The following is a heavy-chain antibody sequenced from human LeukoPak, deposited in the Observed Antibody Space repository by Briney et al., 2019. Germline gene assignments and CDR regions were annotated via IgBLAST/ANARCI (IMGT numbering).Heavy chain of an antibody. CDR3: AKDPAGLRLGELSYEDY. CDR2: ISGSGGST. V-gene: IGHV3-23*01. CDR1: GFTFTNYA. Sequence: GGSLRLSCEPSGFTFTNYAMSWVRQAPGKGLEWVSAISGSGGSTYYADSVKGRFTISRDNSKNTLYLQMNSLRAEDTAVYYCAKDPAGLRLGELSYEDYWGQGTLVTVSS. J-gene: IGHJ4*02. D-gene: IGHD3-16*02.